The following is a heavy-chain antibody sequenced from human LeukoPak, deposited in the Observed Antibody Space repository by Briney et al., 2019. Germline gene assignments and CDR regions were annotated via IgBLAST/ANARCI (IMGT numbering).Heavy chain of an antibody. V-gene: IGHV1-18*01. CDR3: ARVRVWGSYRPRYFDY. CDR2: ISAYNGNT. Sequence: ASVKVSCKASGYTFTSYGISWVRQAPGQGLEWMGWISAYNGNTNYAQKLQGRVTMTTDTSTSTAYMELRSLRSVDTAVYYCARVRVWGSYRPRYFDYWGQGTLVTVSS. J-gene: IGHJ4*02. D-gene: IGHD3-16*02. CDR1: GYTFTSYG.